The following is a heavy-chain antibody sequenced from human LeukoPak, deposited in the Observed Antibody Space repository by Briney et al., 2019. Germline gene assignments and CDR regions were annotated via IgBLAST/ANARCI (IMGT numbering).Heavy chain of an antibody. CDR3: ARTLTGMAVAGPKGFDY. J-gene: IGHJ4*02. V-gene: IGHV3-21*01. CDR2: ISSSSSYI. Sequence: PGGSLRLSCAASGFIFSSYSMNWVRQAPGKGLEWVSSISSSSSYIYYADPVKGRFTISRDNAKNSLYLQMNSLRDEDTAVYYCARTLTGMAVAGPKGFDYWGQGSLVTVSS. CDR1: GFIFSSYS. D-gene: IGHD6-19*01.